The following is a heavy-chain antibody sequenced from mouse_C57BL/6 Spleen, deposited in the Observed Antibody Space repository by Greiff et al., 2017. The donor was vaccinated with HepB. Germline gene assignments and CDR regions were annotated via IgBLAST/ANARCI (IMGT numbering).Heavy chain of an antibody. CDR1: GYAFSSYW. J-gene: IGHJ2*01. V-gene: IGHV1-80*01. CDR3: ARWGLRYYFDY. CDR2: IYPGDGDT. D-gene: IGHD2-4*01. Sequence: QVQLQQSGAELVKPGASVKISCKASGYAFSSYWMNWVKQRPGKGLEWIGQIYPGDGDTNYNGKFKGKATLTADKSSSTAYMQLSSLTSEDSAVYFCARWGLRYYFDYWGQGTTLTVSS.